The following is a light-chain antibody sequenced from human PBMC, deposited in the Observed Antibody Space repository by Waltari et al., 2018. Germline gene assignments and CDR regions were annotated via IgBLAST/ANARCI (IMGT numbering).Light chain of an antibody. CDR2: STN. V-gene: IGLV8-61*01. Sequence: QTVVTQEPSFSVSPGGTVTLTCGLSSGSVSTSYYPSWYQQTPGQAPRTPIYSTNIRASGAPARFSGPILGNKAALTITGAQADDESDYYCVLYMGSGISVFGGGTKLTV. CDR1: SGSVSTSYY. CDR3: VLYMGSGISV. J-gene: IGLJ3*02.